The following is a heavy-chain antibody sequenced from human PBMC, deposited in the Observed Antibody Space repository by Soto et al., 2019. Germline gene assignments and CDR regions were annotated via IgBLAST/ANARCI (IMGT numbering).Heavy chain of an antibody. CDR2: IYYSGST. D-gene: IGHD3-10*01. V-gene: IGHV4-59*01. CDR3: ARRALGESFDY. CDR1: GGSISSYY. Sequence: PSETLSLTCTVSGGSISSYYWSWIRQPPGKGLEWIGYIYYSGSTNYNPSLKSRVTISVDTSKNQFSLKLSSVTAADTAVYYCARRALGESFDYWGRGTQVTVSS. J-gene: IGHJ4*02.